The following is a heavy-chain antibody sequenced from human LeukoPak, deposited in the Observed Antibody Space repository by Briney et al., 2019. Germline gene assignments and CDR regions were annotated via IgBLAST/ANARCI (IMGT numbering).Heavy chain of an antibody. CDR1: GYTFTIYA. V-gene: IGHV1-3*01. D-gene: IGHD1-26*01. Sequence: ASVKLSCKASGYTFTIYAIHWVRQAPGQRLEWLGWISAGNGDTGYPQKFQGRVTFTRDTSANTVYMELTSLTSEDAAVYYCARDRGKFLIAFWGQGTLVTVSS. CDR2: ISAGNGDT. CDR3: ARDRGKFLIAF. J-gene: IGHJ4*02.